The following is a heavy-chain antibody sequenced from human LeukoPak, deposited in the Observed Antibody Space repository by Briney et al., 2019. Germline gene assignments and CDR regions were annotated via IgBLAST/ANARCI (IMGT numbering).Heavy chain of an antibody. Sequence: SETLSPTCTVSNYSISSGYYWGWIRQPPGKGLEWIGNIYDSGSTYYNPSLKSRVTISVDTSKNQFSLNLSSVTAADTAVYYCARAPHFFDTSGSRYYFDYWGQGALVTVSS. CDR2: IYDSGST. D-gene: IGHD3-22*01. V-gene: IGHV4-38-2*02. CDR1: NYSISSGYY. CDR3: ARAPHFFDTSGSRYYFDY. J-gene: IGHJ4*02.